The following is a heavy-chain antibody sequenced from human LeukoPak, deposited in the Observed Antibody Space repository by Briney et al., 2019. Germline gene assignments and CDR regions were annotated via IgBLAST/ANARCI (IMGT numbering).Heavy chain of an antibody. V-gene: IGHV3-30-3*01. CDR2: ISYDGDNE. Sequence: GGSLRLSCAASGFTFSSYTMSWVRQAPGKGLEWVAVISYDGDNEYYADSVKGQFTISRDNSKDRSYLQMNSLRPEDTAMYYCARVRGGRSWYYYGMDVWGRGTTVTVSS. CDR1: GFTFSSYT. CDR3: ARVRGGRSWYYYGMDV. J-gene: IGHJ6*02. D-gene: IGHD3-16*01.